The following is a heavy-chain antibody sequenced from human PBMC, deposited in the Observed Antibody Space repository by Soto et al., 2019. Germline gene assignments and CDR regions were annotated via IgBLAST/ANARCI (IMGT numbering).Heavy chain of an antibody. CDR3: ARRGPVTGLAY. D-gene: IGHD1-20*01. V-gene: IGHV3-74*01. CDR2: INTDESST. J-gene: IGHJ4*02. CDR1: GFTFSSYW. Sequence: EVQLVESGGGLVQPGGSLRLSCAASGFTFSSYWMHWVRQAPGKGPVWVSRINTDESSTTYADSVKGRFTISRDNAKNTLYLQMNSLRAEDTAVYYCARRGPVTGLAYWGQGTLVTVSS.